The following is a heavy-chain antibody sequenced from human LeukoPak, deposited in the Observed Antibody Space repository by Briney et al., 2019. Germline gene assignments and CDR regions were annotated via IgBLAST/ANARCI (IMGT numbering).Heavy chain of an antibody. J-gene: IGHJ3*02. D-gene: IGHD5-12*01. Sequence: GASVKVSCEASGYTFTSYDINWVRQATGQGLEWMGWMNPNSGNTGYAQKFQGRVTMTRNTSISTAYMELSSLRSEDTAVYYCAREDIVATMEDAFDIWGQGTMVTVSS. CDR1: GYTFTSYD. V-gene: IGHV1-8*01. CDR2: MNPNSGNT. CDR3: AREDIVATMEDAFDI.